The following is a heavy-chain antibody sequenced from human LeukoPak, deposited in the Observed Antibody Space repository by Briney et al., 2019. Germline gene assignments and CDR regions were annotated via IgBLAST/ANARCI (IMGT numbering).Heavy chain of an antibody. Sequence: PGGSLRLSCAASGFTVSSNYMSWVRQAPGKGLEWVSVIYSGGSTYYADSVKGRFTISRDNSKNTLYLQMNSLRAEDTAVYYCARSAERNIHNFDYWGQGTLVTASS. V-gene: IGHV3-53*01. CDR1: GFTVSSNY. CDR2: IYSGGST. D-gene: IGHD2/OR15-2a*01. CDR3: ARSAERNIHNFDY. J-gene: IGHJ4*02.